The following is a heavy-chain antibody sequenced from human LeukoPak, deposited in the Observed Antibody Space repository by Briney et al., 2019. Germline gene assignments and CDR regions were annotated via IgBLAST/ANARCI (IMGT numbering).Heavy chain of an antibody. Sequence: GGSLRLSCAASGFTFSSYGMHWVRQAPGKGLEWVAVISYDGSNKYYADSVKGRFTISRDNSKNTLYLQMNSLRAEDTAVYYCAKDRNGYFDYWGQGTLVTVSS. J-gene: IGHJ4*02. D-gene: IGHD2-8*01. CDR1: GFTFSSYG. CDR2: ISYDGSNK. V-gene: IGHV3-30*18. CDR3: AKDRNGYFDY.